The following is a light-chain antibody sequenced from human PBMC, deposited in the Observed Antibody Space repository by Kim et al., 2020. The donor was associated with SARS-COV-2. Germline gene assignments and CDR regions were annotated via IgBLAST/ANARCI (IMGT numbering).Light chain of an antibody. V-gene: IGLV1-40*01. CDR3: QSYDNSLSGVYV. Sequence: GAPGQRVIISGTGSSSNIGAGYDVHWYQQLPGTAPKVLIWPSGVPDRFSASKSGTSASLAISGLQAEDEADYYCQSYDNSLSGVYVFGSGTKVTVL. CDR1: SSNIGAGYD. J-gene: IGLJ1*01.